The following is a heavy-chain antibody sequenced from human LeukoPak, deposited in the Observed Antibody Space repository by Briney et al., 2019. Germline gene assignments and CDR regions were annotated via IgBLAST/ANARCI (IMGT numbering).Heavy chain of an antibody. CDR2: INHSGST. D-gene: IGHD3-10*01. J-gene: IGHJ5*02. Sequence: SETLSLTCSVSGGSFSGYYWSWIRQPPGKGLEWIGEINHSGSTNYNPSLKSRVTISVDTSKNQFSLKLSSVTAADTAVYYCARGRLLWFGELLSVWFDPWGQGTLVTVSS. CDR3: ARGRLLWFGELLSVWFDP. V-gene: IGHV4-34*01. CDR1: GGSFSGYY.